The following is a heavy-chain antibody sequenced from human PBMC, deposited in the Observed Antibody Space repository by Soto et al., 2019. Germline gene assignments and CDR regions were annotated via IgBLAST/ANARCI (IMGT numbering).Heavy chain of an antibody. CDR3: ARRRSDSGGFDY. Sequence: QVQLQQWGAGLLKPSETLSLTCAVYGGSFSGYYWSWIRQPPGKGLEWIGEINHSGSTNYNPSVKSRVTLAVYTSNNEVALKLISVTAADTAVYYCARRRSDSGGFDYWGQGTLVTVSS. J-gene: IGHJ4*02. CDR1: GGSFSGYY. V-gene: IGHV4-34*01. CDR2: INHSGST.